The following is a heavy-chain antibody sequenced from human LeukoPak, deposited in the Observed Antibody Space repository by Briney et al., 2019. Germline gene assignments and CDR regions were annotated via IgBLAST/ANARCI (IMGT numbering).Heavy chain of an antibody. V-gene: IGHV1-3*01. J-gene: IGHJ4*02. CDR2: INAGNGNT. CDR3: ATVLSGYDGGQHYFDY. D-gene: IGHD5-12*01. Sequence: ASVKVSCKASGYTLTSYAIHWVRQAPGQRLEWMGWINAGNGNTKYSQKFQGRVTITRDTSASTAYMELSSLRSEDTAVYYCATVLSGYDGGQHYFDYWGQGTLVTVSS. CDR1: GYTLTSYA.